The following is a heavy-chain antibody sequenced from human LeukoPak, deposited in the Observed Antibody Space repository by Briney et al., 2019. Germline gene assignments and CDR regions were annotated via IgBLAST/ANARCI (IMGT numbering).Heavy chain of an antibody. CDR3: ARDSYCSGGSCYSYYYYGMDV. D-gene: IGHD2-15*01. CDR1: GYTFTSYG. V-gene: IGHV1-18*01. J-gene: IGHJ6*02. CDR2: ISAYNGNT. Sequence: ASVKVSCKASGYTFTSYGISWVRQAPGQGLEWMGWISAYNGNTNYAQKLQGRVTMTTDTSTSTAYMELRSLRSDGTAVYYCARDSYCSGGSCYSYYYYGMDVWGQGTTVTVSS.